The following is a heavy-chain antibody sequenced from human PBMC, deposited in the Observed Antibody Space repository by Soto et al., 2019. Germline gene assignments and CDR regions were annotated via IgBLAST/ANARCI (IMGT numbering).Heavy chain of an antibody. CDR3: AKGFYSGTSDGVFDS. V-gene: IGHV3-23*01. CDR2: LSGSGGST. J-gene: IGHJ4*02. CDR1: GVPFSSYA. D-gene: IGHD1-26*01. Sequence: GGSLRLSCAASGVPFSSYAMSWVRQAPGKGLEWVSGLSGSGGSTYYPDSVKGRFTVSRDNSKNTLYLQMNSLRAEDTALYYCAKGFYSGTSDGVFDSWGQGTLVTVSS.